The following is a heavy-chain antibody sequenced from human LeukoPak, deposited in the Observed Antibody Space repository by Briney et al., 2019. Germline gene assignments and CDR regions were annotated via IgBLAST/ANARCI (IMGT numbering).Heavy chain of an antibody. CDR1: GGSIRSYY. CDR3: ARALGGDTDY. V-gene: IGHV4-4*07. D-gene: IGHD3-16*01. Sequence: PSATLSLTCTVSGGSIRSYYWTWIRQPAGKGLEWIGRIYTNGISNHNPSLKSRVSMSQDTSKNQFSLKLSSVTAADTAVYYCARALGGDTDYWGQGILVTVSS. CDR2: IYTNGIS. J-gene: IGHJ4*02.